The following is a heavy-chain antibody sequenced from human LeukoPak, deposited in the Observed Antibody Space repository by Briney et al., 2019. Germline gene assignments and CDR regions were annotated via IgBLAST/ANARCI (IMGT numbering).Heavy chain of an antibody. Sequence: PGGSLRLSCAASGFTFDDYAMYWVRQAPGKGLEWVSGISWNSGSIGYADSVKGRFTISRDNSKNTLYLQMNSLRAEDTAVYYCAKAVAGTSWGQGTLVTVSS. CDR1: GFTFDDYA. CDR3: AKAVAGTS. CDR2: ISWNSGSI. V-gene: IGHV3-9*01. J-gene: IGHJ5*02. D-gene: IGHD6-19*01.